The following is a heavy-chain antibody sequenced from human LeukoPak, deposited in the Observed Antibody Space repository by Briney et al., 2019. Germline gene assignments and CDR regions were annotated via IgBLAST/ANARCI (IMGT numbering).Heavy chain of an antibody. CDR3: ARRLSDPSYGGSSIGAFDI. J-gene: IGHJ3*02. CDR2: ISSSSSYI. Sequence: KSGGSLRLSCAASGFTFSSYSMNWVRQAPGKGLEWVSSISSSSSYIYYADSVKGRFTISRDNAKNSLYLQMNSLRAEDTAVYYCARRLSDPSYGGSSIGAFDIWGQGTMVTVSS. CDR1: GFTFSSYS. V-gene: IGHV3-21*01. D-gene: IGHD1-26*01.